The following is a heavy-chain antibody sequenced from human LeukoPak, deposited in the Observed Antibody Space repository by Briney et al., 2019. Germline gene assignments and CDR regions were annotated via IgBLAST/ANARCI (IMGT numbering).Heavy chain of an antibody. CDR2: VSSGFHA. J-gene: IGHJ4*02. CDR1: GFTLGSHA. V-gene: IGHV3-13*01. Sequence: GGSLRLSCTASGFTLGSHAMHWVRQIPGQGLEWVAAVSSGFHAFFADSVQGRFTVSREDARNSLYLQMNSLRAGDTAVYYCVREARGYHYTYFDYWGQGTLVTVSS. CDR3: VREARGYHYTYFDY. D-gene: IGHD5-18*01.